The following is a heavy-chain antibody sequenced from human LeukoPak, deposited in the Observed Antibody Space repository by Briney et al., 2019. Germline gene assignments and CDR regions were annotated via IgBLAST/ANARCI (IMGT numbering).Heavy chain of an antibody. CDR1: GYTLTELS. V-gene: IGHV1-24*01. D-gene: IGHD6-19*01. Sequence: ASVKVSCKVSGYTLTELSMHWVRQAPGKGLEWMGGFDPEDGETIYAQKFRGRVTMTEDTSTDTAYMELSSLRSEDTAVYYCATDLISSGWSIFDYWGQGTLVTVSS. CDR3: ATDLISSGWSIFDY. J-gene: IGHJ4*02. CDR2: FDPEDGET.